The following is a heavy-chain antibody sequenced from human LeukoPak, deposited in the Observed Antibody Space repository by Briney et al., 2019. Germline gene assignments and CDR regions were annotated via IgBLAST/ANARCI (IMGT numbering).Heavy chain of an antibody. J-gene: IGHJ4*02. CDR3: ARDQWVGVSVY. D-gene: IGHD3-10*01. V-gene: IGHV3-21*01. CDR1: GFTFSSYS. CDR2: ISSSSSYV. Sequence: GGSLRLSCAASGFTFSSYSMNWVRQAPGKGLEWVSSISSSSSYVYYADSVKGRFTISRDNAKNSLYLQMNSLRAEDTAVYYCARDQWVGVSVYWGQGTLVTVSS.